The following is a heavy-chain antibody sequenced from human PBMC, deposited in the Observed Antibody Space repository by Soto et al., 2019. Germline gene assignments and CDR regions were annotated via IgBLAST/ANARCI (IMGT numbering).Heavy chain of an antibody. CDR1: EGSIRIYY. Sequence: SETLGVTCTISEGSIRIYYWSWIRQPPGKGLEWIGYIYYSGSTNYNPSLKSRVTISVDTSKNQFSLKLSSVTAADTAVYYCARGITMVRGLIPFDPWGQGTMVTGSS. CDR3: ARGITMVRGLIPFDP. CDR2: IYYSGST. V-gene: IGHV4-59*01. D-gene: IGHD3-10*01. J-gene: IGHJ5*02.